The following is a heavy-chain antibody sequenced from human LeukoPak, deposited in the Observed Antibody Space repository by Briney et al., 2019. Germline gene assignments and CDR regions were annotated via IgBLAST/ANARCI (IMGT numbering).Heavy chain of an antibody. CDR3: ARKERSPNDYYYYYGMDV. V-gene: IGHV3-11*01. D-gene: IGHD1-1*01. CDR2: ISSSGSTI. Sequence: GGSLRHSCAASGFTFSDYYMSWIRQAPGKGLEWVSYISSSGSTIYFADSVKGRFTISRDNAKNSLYLQMNSLRAEDTAVYYCARKERSPNDYYYYYGMDVWGQGTTVTVSS. J-gene: IGHJ6*02. CDR1: GFTFSDYY.